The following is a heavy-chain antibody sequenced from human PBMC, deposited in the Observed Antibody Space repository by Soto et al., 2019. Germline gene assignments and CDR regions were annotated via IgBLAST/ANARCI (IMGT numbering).Heavy chain of an antibody. V-gene: IGHV4-34*01. J-gene: IGHJ4*02. CDR3: EREGFDY. Sequence: SETLSLTCAVYGGSFSGYYWSWIRQPPRKRLERIGESTHSRSADWNPSLKSRVTISVDTSKNQSSLTLSSVTAADRAVYYCEREGFDYWGQGNLVNVSS. CDR1: GGSFSGYY. CDR2: STHSRSA.